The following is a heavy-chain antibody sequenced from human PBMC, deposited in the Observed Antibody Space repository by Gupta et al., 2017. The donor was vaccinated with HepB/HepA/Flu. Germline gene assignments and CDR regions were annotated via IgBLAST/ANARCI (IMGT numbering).Heavy chain of an antibody. J-gene: IGHJ4*02. Sequence: EVQLLESGGGLVQPGGSLRLSCEASGFTFNNYAMTWVRQAPGKGLEWVSVISSPGGTTSYGDSVKGRFTVSRDNSKNTMYLQMNGLRVDDTAVYYCAKSHIEVVTSMWGLDNWGQGTLVTVSS. CDR2: ISSPGGTT. D-gene: IGHD2-21*02. V-gene: IGHV3-23*01. CDR1: GFTFNNYA. CDR3: AKSHIEVVTSMWGLDN.